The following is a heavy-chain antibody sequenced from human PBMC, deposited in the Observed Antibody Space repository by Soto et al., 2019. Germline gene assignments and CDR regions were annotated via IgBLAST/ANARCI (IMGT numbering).Heavy chain of an antibody. D-gene: IGHD6-13*01. V-gene: IGHV1-18*01. CDR3: ARDPVYRLIAAAGTRGGLSWFDP. CDR1: GYTFTSYG. J-gene: IGHJ5*02. CDR2: ISAYNGNT. Sequence: QVQLVQSGAEVKKPGASVKVSCKASGYTFTSYGISWVRQAPGQGLEWMGWISAYNGNTNYAQKLQGRVTMTTDTTTSTAYMELRSLRSDDTAVYYCARDPVYRLIAAAGTRGGLSWFDPWGQGTLVTVSS.